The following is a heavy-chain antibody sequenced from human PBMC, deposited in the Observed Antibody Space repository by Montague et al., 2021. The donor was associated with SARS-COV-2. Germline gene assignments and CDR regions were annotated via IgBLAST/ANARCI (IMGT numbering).Heavy chain of an antibody. CDR3: ARFTAVTSSLDF. CDR2: IYTSGST. Sequence: TRSLTCTVSGGSISSGSYFWSWIRQPAGKGLEWIGRIYTSGSTNYNPSLKSRVTISVDTSKNQFSLKLTSVTAADTAVYYCARFTAVTSSLDFWGQGTLVPVSS. D-gene: IGHD4-17*01. CDR1: GGSISSGSYF. J-gene: IGHJ4*02. V-gene: IGHV4-61*02.